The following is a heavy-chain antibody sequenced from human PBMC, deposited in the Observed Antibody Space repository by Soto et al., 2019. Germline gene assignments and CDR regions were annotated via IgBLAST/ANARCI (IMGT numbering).Heavy chain of an antibody. CDR2: IYYSGST. J-gene: IGHJ3*01. CDR3: ARVPHYYDSSGLD. Sequence: SETLSLTCTVSGGNISSGDYYWSCIRQPPGKGLEWIGYIYYSGSTYYNPSLKSRVTISVDTSKNQFSLKLSSVTAADTAVYYCARVPHYYDSSGLDWGQGTMVTVS. V-gene: IGHV4-30-4*01. D-gene: IGHD3-22*01. CDR1: GGNISSGDYY.